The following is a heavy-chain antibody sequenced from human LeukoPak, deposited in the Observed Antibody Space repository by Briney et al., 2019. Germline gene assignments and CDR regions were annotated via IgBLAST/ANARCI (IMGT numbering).Heavy chain of an antibody. CDR2: ISGSGGST. CDR3: AKDHIRGYSGYDPHDY. CDR1: GFTFSSYA. D-gene: IGHD5-12*01. J-gene: IGHJ4*02. Sequence: PGGSLRLSCAASGFTFSSYAMSWVRQAPGKGLEWVSAISGSGGSTYYADSVKGRLTISRDNAKNTLYLQMNSLRAEDTAVYYCAKDHIRGYSGYDPHDYWGQGTLVTVSS. V-gene: IGHV3-23*01.